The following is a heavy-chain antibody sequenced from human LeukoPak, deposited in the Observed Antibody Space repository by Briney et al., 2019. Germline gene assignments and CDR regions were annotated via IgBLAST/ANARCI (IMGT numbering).Heavy chain of an antibody. Sequence: PGRSLRLSCAASGFTFSSYAMHWGRQAPGKGLEWVAVISYDGSNKYYADSVKGRFTISRDNSKNTLYLQMNSLRAEDTAVYYCARGVRYCSSTSCYFRAFDIWGQGTMVTVSS. CDR1: GFTFSSYA. CDR3: ARGVRYCSSTSCYFRAFDI. J-gene: IGHJ3*02. D-gene: IGHD2-2*01. CDR2: ISYDGSNK. V-gene: IGHV3-30-3*01.